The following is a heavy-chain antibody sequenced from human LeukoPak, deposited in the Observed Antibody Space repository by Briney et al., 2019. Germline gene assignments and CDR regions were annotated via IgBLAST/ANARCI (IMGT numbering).Heavy chain of an antibody. J-gene: IGHJ4*02. CDR1: GFTFDDYA. CDR2: ISGDGGTT. V-gene: IGHV3-43*02. Sequence: PGGSLRLSCAASGFTFDDYAMHWVRQAPGKGLEWVSLISGDGGTTYSADSVKGRVTISRDNSKNSLYLQMNSLRTEDTALYYCARSLPDYFDYWGQGTLVTVSS. CDR3: ARSLPDYFDY.